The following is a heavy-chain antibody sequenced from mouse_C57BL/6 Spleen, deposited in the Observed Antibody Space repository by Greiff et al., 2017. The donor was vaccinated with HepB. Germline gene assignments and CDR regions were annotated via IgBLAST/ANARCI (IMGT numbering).Heavy chain of an antibody. CDR3: ARITMDYDEGARFAY. D-gene: IGHD2-4*01. Sequence: QVPLNESGPGILQPSQTLSLTCSFSGFSLSTFGMGVGWIRQPSGKGLEWLAHIWWDDDKYYNPALKSRLTISKDTSKNQVFLKIANVDTADTATYYCARITMDYDEGARFAYWGQGTLVTVSA. V-gene: IGHV8-8*01. J-gene: IGHJ3*01. CDR1: GFSLSTFGMG. CDR2: IWWDDDK.